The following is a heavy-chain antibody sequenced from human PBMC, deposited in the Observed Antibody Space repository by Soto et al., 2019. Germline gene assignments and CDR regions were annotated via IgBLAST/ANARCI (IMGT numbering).Heavy chain of an antibody. D-gene: IGHD3-10*01. V-gene: IGHV1-69*12. Sequence: QVQLVQSGAEVKKPGSSVKVSCKASGGTFSSYAISWVRQAPGQGLEWMGGIIPIFGTANYAQKFQGRVTVTADESTSTAYMELSSLRAEDMAGYYCAVIPKGYYGSGRGGMDVWGQGTTVTVSS. J-gene: IGHJ6*02. CDR2: IIPIFGTA. CDR3: AVIPKGYYGSGRGGMDV. CDR1: GGTFSSYA.